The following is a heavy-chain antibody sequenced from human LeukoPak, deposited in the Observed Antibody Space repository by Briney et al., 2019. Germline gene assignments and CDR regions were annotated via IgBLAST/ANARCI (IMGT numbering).Heavy chain of an antibody. CDR2: IYGDYST. CDR1: GFIVSSKY. J-gene: IGHJ4*02. CDR3: ARGVRGVIPFDY. D-gene: IGHD3-10*02. V-gene: IGHV3-66*01. Sequence: PGGSLRLSCAASGFIVSSKYMNWVRQAPGKGLEWVSIIYGDYSTYYADSVKGRFTISRDNSKNTLYLQMNSLRAEDTAVYYCARGVRGVIPFDYWGQGTLVTVSS.